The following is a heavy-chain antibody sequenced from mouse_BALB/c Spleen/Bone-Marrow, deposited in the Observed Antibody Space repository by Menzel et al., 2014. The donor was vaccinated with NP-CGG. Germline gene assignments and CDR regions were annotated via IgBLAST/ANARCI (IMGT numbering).Heavy chain of an antibody. V-gene: IGHV1-14*01. CDR1: GYTFTSYV. CDR3: XXDXNPYWYFDV. J-gene: IGHJ1*01. Sequence: VHVKQSGPELVKPGASVKMSCKASGYTFTSYVMHWVKQKPGQGLEWIGYINPYNDGTKYNEKFKGKATLTSDKSSSTAYMELSSLTSEDSAVXXXXXDXNPYWYFDVWGXGTTVTVSS. CDR2: INPYNDGT.